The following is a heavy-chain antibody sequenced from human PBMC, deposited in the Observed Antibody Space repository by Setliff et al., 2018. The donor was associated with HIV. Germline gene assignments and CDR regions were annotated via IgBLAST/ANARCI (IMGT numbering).Heavy chain of an antibody. D-gene: IGHD3-9*01. Sequence: PSETLSLTCTVSGGSISDSSYYWGWIRQPPGKGLEWIGSNYFTGSTYNNPSLKTQFSLSVDTSKNKFSLKVTSVTAADTAVYYCARHVHDVLTGLNWLDPWGQGTLVTVSS. CDR1: GGSISDSSYY. CDR2: NYFTGST. CDR3: ARHVHDVLTGLNWLDP. J-gene: IGHJ5*02. V-gene: IGHV4-39*01.